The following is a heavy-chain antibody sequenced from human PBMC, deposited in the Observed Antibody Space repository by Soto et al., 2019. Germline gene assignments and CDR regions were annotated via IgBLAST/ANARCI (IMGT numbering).Heavy chain of an antibody. V-gene: IGHV5-51*01. CDR1: GYNFNTYW. J-gene: IGHJ4*02. Sequence: PGESLKMSCKGSGYNFNTYWIGWVRQMPGKGLEWMGIIYPGDSDTKYSPSFQGQVTISADKSISTAYLQWSSLKASDTAIYYCARRLYNWNPFDYWGQGTLVTVSS. D-gene: IGHD1-20*01. CDR2: IYPGDSDT. CDR3: ARRLYNWNPFDY.